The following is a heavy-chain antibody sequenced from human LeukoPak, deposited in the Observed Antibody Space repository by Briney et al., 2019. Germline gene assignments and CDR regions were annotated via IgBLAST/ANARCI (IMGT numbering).Heavy chain of an antibody. Sequence: GGSLRLSCAASGFTLSNYNMNWVRQAPGKGLEWVSAISGSGGSTYYADSVKGRFTISRDNSKNTLYLQMNSLRAEDTAVYYCAKGSRPYYYDSSEDAFDIWGQGTMVTVSS. CDR1: GFTLSNYN. V-gene: IGHV3-23*01. J-gene: IGHJ3*02. CDR3: AKGSRPYYYDSSEDAFDI. CDR2: ISGSGGST. D-gene: IGHD3-22*01.